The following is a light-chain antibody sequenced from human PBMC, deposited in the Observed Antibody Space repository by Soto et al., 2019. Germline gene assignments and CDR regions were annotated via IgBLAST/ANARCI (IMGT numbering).Light chain of an antibody. J-gene: IGKJ4*01. Sequence: EIVLTQSPGTLSSSPGERATLSCRASQTVTNNYLAWYQQKPGQAPRLLIYEASRRATGIPDRFSGSGSGTDFTLTISRLEPEDFAVYYCHQCSYSPLTFGGGTKVEIK. CDR3: HQCSYSPLT. V-gene: IGKV3-20*01. CDR1: QTVTNNY. CDR2: EAS.